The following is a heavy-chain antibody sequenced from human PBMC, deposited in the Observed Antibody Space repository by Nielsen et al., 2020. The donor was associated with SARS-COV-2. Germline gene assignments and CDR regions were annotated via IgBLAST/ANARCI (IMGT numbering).Heavy chain of an antibody. Sequence: GRSLRLSCAASGFTFSSYDMHWVRQATGKGLEWVSAIGTAGDTYYPGSVKGRFTISRENAKNSLYLQMNSLRAGDTAVYYCARGQYYYDSSGLDYWGQGTLVTVSS. CDR2: IGTAGDT. D-gene: IGHD3-22*01. V-gene: IGHV3-13*04. J-gene: IGHJ4*02. CDR1: GFTFSSYD. CDR3: ARGQYYYDSSGLDY.